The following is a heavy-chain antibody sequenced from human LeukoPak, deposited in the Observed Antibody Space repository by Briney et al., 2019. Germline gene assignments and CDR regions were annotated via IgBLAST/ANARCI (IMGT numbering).Heavy chain of an antibody. Sequence: GGSLRLSCAASGFSFSTYWMSWVRQAPGKGLEWVANINQDGGEKYYVDSVKGQFTISRDNAKNSLYLQMNSLRAEDTAVYYCARVRYSSSWYYDMDVWGQGTTVTVSS. D-gene: IGHD6-13*01. J-gene: IGHJ6*02. V-gene: IGHV3-7*04. CDR3: ARVRYSSSWYYDMDV. CDR2: INQDGGEK. CDR1: GFSFSTYW.